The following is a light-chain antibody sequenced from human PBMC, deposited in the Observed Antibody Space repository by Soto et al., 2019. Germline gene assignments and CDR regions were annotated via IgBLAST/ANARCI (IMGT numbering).Light chain of an antibody. CDR2: DVS. V-gene: IGLV2-14*01. Sequence: QSALPQPASVSGSPGQSIPISCTGTRSDVGGYNYVSWYQQHPARAPKLMIYDVSDRPSGVSNRFSGSKSGNTASLTISGLQAEDEADYYCSSYTSSSTLMVFGGGTKVTVL. CDR3: SSYTSSSTLMV. CDR1: RSDVGGYNY. J-gene: IGLJ2*01.